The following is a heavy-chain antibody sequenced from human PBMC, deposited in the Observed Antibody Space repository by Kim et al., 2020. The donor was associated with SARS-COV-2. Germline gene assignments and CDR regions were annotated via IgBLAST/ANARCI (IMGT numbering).Heavy chain of an antibody. CDR2: IYYSGST. D-gene: IGHD6-19*01. CDR1: GGSISSYY. V-gene: IGHV4-59*08. CDR3: ARATGRWLTPTGPYYYYGMDV. Sequence: SETLSLTCTVSGGSISSYYWSWIRQPPGKGLEWIGYIYYSGSTNYNPSLKSRVTISVDTSKNQFSLKLSSVTAADTAVYYCARATGRWLTPTGPYYYYGMDVWGQGTTVTVSS. J-gene: IGHJ6*02.